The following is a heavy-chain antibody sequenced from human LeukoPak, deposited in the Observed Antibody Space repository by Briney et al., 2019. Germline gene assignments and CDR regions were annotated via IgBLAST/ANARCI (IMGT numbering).Heavy chain of an antibody. D-gene: IGHD6-19*01. V-gene: IGHV1-69*04. CDR3: ARGPSIAVAGYFDY. CDR2: IIPILGIA. J-gene: IGHJ4*02. Sequence: GGSLRLSCAASGFTFSSYAISWVRQAPGQGLEWMGRIIPILGIANYAQKFQGRVTITADKSTSTAYMELSSLRSEDTAVYYCARGPSIAVAGYFDYWGQGTLVTVSS. CDR1: GFTFSSYA.